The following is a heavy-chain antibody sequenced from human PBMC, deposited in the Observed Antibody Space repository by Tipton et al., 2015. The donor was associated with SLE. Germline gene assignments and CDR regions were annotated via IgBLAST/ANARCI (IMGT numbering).Heavy chain of an antibody. CDR3: ARGNDYIWGIDF. Sequence: LRLSCNVSGDSFSSAAYYWTWFRQPAGKGLEWIGRMYVSGEVNYNPSLNNRVTISLDKSKNQFSLKLTSMTAADTAVYYCARGNDYIWGIDFWGPGTLVPVSS. V-gene: IGHV4-61*02. CDR2: MYVSGEV. D-gene: IGHD3-16*01. CDR1: GDSFSSAAYY. J-gene: IGHJ4*02.